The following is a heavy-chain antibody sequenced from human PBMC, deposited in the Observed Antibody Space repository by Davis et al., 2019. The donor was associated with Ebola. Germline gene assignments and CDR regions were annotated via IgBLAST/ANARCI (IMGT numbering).Heavy chain of an antibody. CDR3: ASQCSSTSCYYGMDV. CDR2: ISSSSSYT. V-gene: IGHV3-11*06. J-gene: IGHJ6*04. CDR1: GFTFSDYY. Sequence: PGGSLRLSCAASGFTFSDYYMSWIRQAPGKGLEWVSYISSSSSYTNYADSVKGRFTISRDNAKNTLYLQMNSLRAEDTAVYYCASQCSSTSCYYGMDVWGKGTTVTVSS. D-gene: IGHD2-2*01.